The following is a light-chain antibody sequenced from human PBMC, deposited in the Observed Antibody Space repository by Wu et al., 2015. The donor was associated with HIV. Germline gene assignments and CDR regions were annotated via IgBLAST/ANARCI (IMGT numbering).Light chain of an antibody. V-gene: IGKV3-20*01. CDR2: DTS. Sequence: IVLTQSPGTLSLSPGERATLSCRASQSVTNNLLAWYQHRPGQAPRLLIYDTSTRVTGVPDRFSGSGSGTDLTLTISRLEPEDFAVYYCQQYGSSRTFGQGTKLEIK. CDR3: QQYGSSRT. CDR1: QSVTNNL. J-gene: IGKJ2*01.